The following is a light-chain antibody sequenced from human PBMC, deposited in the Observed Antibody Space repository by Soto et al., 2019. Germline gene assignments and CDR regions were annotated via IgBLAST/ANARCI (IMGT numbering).Light chain of an antibody. CDR2: DAS. V-gene: IGKV3D-11*01. CDR3: QQRSNWLT. CDR1: QGVSSY. J-gene: IGKJ4*01. Sequence: EIVLTQSPATLSLSPGERATLSCRASQGVSSYLAWYQQKPGQAPRLLIYDASNRATGIPARFSGSGPGTDFTLTISSLEAEDFAGYYCQQRSNWLTFGGGTKVEIK.